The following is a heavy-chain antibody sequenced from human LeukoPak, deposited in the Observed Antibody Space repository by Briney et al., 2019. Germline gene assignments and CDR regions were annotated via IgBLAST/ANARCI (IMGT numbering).Heavy chain of an antibody. V-gene: IGHV3-73*01. CDR3: TRRSGIAAAGYDY. Sequence: GSLRLSCAASGFTFSGSAMHWVRQASGKGLEWVGRIRSKANSYATAYAASVKGRFTISRDDSKNTAYLQMNSLKTEDTAVYYCTRRSGIAAAGYDYWGQGTLVTVSS. D-gene: IGHD6-13*01. J-gene: IGHJ4*02. CDR2: IRSKANSYAT. CDR1: GFTFSGSA.